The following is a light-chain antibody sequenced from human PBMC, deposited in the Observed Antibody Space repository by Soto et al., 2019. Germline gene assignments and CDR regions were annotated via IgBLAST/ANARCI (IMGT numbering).Light chain of an antibody. Sequence: EIVLTQSPGSLSLSPGERATLSCRASQSVDTTFFAGSQKKPGQAPRLLIYGASQRATDVPDVFSGSGSGTDFTLTISRLEPGDFAVYYCQHYMSSVTFGQGTKVEI. V-gene: IGKV3-20*01. CDR2: GAS. J-gene: IGKJ1*01. CDR1: QSVDTTF. CDR3: QHYMSSVT.